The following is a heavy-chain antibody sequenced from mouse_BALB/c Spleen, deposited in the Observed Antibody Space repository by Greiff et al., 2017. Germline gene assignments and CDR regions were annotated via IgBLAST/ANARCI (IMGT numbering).Heavy chain of an antibody. CDR2: ISYSGST. CDR1: GYSITSDYA. J-gene: IGHJ3*01. CDR3: ARDLRSPFFAY. Sequence: EVKLMESGPGLVKPSQSLSLTCTVTGYSITSDYAWNWIRQFPGNKLEWMGYISYSGSTSYNPSLKSRISITRDTSKNQFFLQLNSVTTEDTATYYCARDLRSPFFAYWGQGTLVTVSA. V-gene: IGHV3-2*02.